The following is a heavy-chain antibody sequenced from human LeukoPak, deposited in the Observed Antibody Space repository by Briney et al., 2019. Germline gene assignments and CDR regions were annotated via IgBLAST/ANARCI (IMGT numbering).Heavy chain of an antibody. CDR1: GGSFSGYY. J-gene: IGHJ4*02. V-gene: IGHV4-34*01. D-gene: IGHD3-16*01. CDR3: ASSSPGGGMIFDY. Sequence: SETLSLTCAVYGGSFSGYYWSWIRQPPGKGLEWIGEINHSGSTNYNPSLKSRVTISVDTSKNQFSLKLSSVTAADTAVYYCASSSPGGGMIFDYWGQGTLVTVSS. CDR2: INHSGST.